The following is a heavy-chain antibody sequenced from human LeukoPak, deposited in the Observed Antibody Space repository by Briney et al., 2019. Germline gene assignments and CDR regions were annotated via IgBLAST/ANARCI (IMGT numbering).Heavy chain of an antibody. CDR1: GLTSSRYA. Sequence: GRSLRPSCAVSGLTSSRYAMSWVRQAPGKGLGWVSAISESGSGTYYADSVKGRFTISRDNSKDTLSLQINSLRAEDTAVYYCAKDIAQGYTFGAIEQDYWGQGTLVTVSS. V-gene: IGHV3-23*01. CDR3: AKDIAQGYTFGAIEQDY. D-gene: IGHD5-18*01. J-gene: IGHJ4*02. CDR2: ISESGSGT.